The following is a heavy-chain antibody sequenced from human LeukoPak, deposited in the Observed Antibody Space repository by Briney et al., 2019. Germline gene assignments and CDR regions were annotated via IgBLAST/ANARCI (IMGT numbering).Heavy chain of an antibody. CDR3: ARSLDGDYVDY. CDR1: GFTFSSYW. Sequence: QSGGSLRLSCAASGFTFSSYWMSWVRQAPGKGLEWVANIKQDGSEKYYVDSVKGRFTISRDNAKNSLYLQMNSLRAEDTAVYHCARSLDGDYVDYWGQGTLVTVSS. J-gene: IGHJ4*02. CDR2: IKQDGSEK. V-gene: IGHV3-7*03. D-gene: IGHD4-17*01.